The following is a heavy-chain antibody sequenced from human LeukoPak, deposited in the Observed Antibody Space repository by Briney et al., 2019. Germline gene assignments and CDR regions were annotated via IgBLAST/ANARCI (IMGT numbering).Heavy chain of an antibody. CDR2: ISYDGSNQ. CDR3: AKGYYYDSGGYYQHFDH. J-gene: IGHJ4*02. V-gene: IGHV3-30*18. D-gene: IGHD3-22*01. CDR1: GFTFSNFG. Sequence: GGTLRPSCAASGFTFSNFGIHWVRQAPGKGLEWVALISYDGSNQYYADSVKGRFTVSRDNSKSTLYLQMNSLRPEDTAVYYCAKGYYYDSGGYYQHFDHWGQGTLVTVSS.